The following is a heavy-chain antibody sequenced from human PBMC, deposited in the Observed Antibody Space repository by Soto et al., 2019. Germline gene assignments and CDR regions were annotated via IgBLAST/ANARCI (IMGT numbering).Heavy chain of an antibody. J-gene: IGHJ4*02. CDR3: AKAGWSETEIRY. V-gene: IGHV3-30*18. Sequence: GGSLRLSCAASGFTFSSYGMHWVRQAPGKGLEWVAVISYDGSNKYYADSVKGRFTISRDNSKNTLYLQMNSLRAEDTAVYYCAKAGWSETEIRYWGQGT. CDR1: GFTFSSYG. CDR2: ISYDGSNK. D-gene: IGHD2-15*01.